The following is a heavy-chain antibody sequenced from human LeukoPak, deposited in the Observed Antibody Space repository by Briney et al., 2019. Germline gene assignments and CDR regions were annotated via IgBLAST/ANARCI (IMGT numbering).Heavy chain of an antibody. CDR1: GYTFNSYY. Sequence: ASVKVSCKASGYTFNSYYMHWVRQAPGQGLEWMGIINPSGGSTSYAQKFQGRVTMTRDTSTSTVYMELSSLRSEDTAVYYCARVDGSCSGGSCYFDSWGQGTLVTVSS. D-gene: IGHD2-15*01. CDR2: INPSGGST. V-gene: IGHV1-46*02. CDR3: ARVDGSCSGGSCYFDS. J-gene: IGHJ4*02.